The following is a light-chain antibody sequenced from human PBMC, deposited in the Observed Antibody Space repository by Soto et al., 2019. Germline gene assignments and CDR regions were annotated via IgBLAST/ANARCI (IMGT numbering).Light chain of an antibody. CDR3: CSYAGSSTFYV. CDR1: SSDVGSYNL. J-gene: IGLJ1*01. CDR2: EGS. Sequence: SGLLQPASVPGPPGQSITISCPGTSSDVGSYNLVSWYQQHPGKAPKLMIYEGSKRPSGVSNRFSGSKSGNTASLTISGLQAEDEADYYCCSYAGSSTFYVFGTGTKVTVL. V-gene: IGLV2-23*01.